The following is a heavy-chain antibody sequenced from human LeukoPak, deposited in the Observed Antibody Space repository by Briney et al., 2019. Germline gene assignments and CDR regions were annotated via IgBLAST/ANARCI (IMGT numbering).Heavy chain of an antibody. D-gene: IGHD3-16*01. CDR2: INSDGRST. Sequence: PGGSLRLSCAASGFTFSTSWMHWVRQVPGKGLVWVSRINSDGRSTDYADSVKGRFTISRDNAKNTLYLQMNSLRAEDTAVYYCAKLGVGLDVWGQGTTVTVSS. V-gene: IGHV3-74*01. J-gene: IGHJ6*02. CDR1: GFTFSTSW. CDR3: AKLGVGLDV.